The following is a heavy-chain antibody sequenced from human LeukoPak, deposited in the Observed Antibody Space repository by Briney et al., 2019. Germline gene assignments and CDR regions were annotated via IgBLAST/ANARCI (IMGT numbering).Heavy chain of an antibody. CDR2: IYSGGST. D-gene: IGHD1-26*01. CDR3: ARDEREAFDI. CDR1: GFTFSSNY. Sequence: GGSLRLSCAVSGFTFSSNYMSWVRQAPGKGLEWVSVIYSGGSTYYSDSAKGRFTISRDNSKNTLYLQMNSRRAEDTAVYYCARDEREAFDIWGQGTMVTVSS. J-gene: IGHJ3*02. V-gene: IGHV3-66*01.